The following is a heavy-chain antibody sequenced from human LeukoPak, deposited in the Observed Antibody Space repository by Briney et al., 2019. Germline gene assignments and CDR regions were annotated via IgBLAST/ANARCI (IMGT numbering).Heavy chain of an antibody. CDR2: MNPNSGNT. CDR3: ARGRGKRILRYFDWINWFDP. D-gene: IGHD3-9*01. CDR1: GYTFTSYD. Sequence: ASVKVSCKSSGYTFTSYDINLVRQATGQGLEWMGGMNPNSGNTGYAQKFQGRVTMTSNTSISTAYMELNSLRSEDTAVYYCARGRGKRILRYFDWINWFDPWGQGTLVTVSS. V-gene: IGHV1-8*01. J-gene: IGHJ5*02.